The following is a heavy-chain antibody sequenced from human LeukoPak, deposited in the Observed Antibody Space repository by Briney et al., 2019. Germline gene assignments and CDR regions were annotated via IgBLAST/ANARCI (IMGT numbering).Heavy chain of an antibody. Sequence: PGGSLRLSCAASGFSFSNYGMNWVRQAPGKGLEWVSGINSDGSSTSYADSVKGRFTISRDNAKNTLYLQMNSLRAEDTAVYYCARGTVGATYYWGQGTLVTVSS. CDR3: ARGTVGATYY. V-gene: IGHV3-74*01. CDR2: INSDGSST. D-gene: IGHD1-26*01. CDR1: GFSFSNYG. J-gene: IGHJ4*02.